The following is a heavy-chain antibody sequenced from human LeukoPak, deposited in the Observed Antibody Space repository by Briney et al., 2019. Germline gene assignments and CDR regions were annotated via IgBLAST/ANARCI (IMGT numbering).Heavy chain of an antibody. CDR1: GYTFSGYY. J-gene: IGHJ5*02. CDR3: ARVRYQLLFEGNWFDP. CDR2: INPNSGDT. V-gene: IGHV1-2*02. D-gene: IGHD2-2*01. Sequence: GSVKVSCKASGYTFSGYYIHWVRQAPGQGLEWMGWINPNSGDTHYAQKFQGRVTMTRDTSSSTAYMDLNSLISDDTAVYYCARVRYQLLFEGNWFDPWGQGTLVTVSS.